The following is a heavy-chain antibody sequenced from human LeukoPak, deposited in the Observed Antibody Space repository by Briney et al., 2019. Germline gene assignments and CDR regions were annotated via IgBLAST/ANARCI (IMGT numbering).Heavy chain of an antibody. CDR2: IKQDGSEI. CDR1: GFTFSSYW. D-gene: IGHD5-24*01. CDR3: AGNVEF. J-gene: IGHJ4*02. Sequence: GGSLRLSCAASGFTFSSYWMTWVRQAPGKGLEWVANIKQDGSEIYYVESVKGRFTISRDNAKNSLYLQMNSLGAEDTAVYYCAGNVEFWGQGTLVTVSS. V-gene: IGHV3-7*02.